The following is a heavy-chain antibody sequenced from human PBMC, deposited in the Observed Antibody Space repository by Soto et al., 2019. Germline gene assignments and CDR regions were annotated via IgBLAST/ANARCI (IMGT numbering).Heavy chain of an antibody. CDR2: ISSSSSYI. V-gene: IGHV3-21*01. CDR3: ARDSPGGIAARNGMDV. J-gene: IGHJ6*02. D-gene: IGHD6-6*01. Sequence: PGGSLRLSCAASGFTFSSYSMNWVRQAPGKGLEWVSSISSSSSYIYYADSVKGRFTISRDNAKNSLYLQMNSLRAEDTAVYYCARDSPGGIAARNGMDVWGQGTTVTVSS. CDR1: GFTFSSYS.